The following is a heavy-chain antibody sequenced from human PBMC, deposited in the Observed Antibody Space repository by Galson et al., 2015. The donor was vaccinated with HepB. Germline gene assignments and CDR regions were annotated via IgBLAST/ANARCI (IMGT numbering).Heavy chain of an antibody. CDR2: ITGGGSNT. CDR1: GFTFSNCA. CDR3: TKARGGTLAKWYFDY. J-gene: IGHJ4*02. V-gene: IGHV3-23*01. Sequence: SLRLSCAASGFTFSNCAMTWVRQTPGKGLEWVSTITGGGSNTYYADSVKGRFSISRDNSKNTLYLQVNSLRAEDTAVYYCTKARGGTLAKWYFDYWGQGTLVTVSS. D-gene: IGHD2-21*01.